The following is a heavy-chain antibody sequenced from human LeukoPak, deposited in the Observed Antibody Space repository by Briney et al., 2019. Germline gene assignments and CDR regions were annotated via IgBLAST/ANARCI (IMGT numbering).Heavy chain of an antibody. CDR2: ISGSGGST. D-gene: IGHD5-18*01. Sequence: PGGSLRLSCAASGFTFSSYAMSWVRQAPGEGLEWVSAISGSGGSTYYADSVKGRFTISRDNSKNTLYLQMNSLRAEDTAVYYCAKDRLGYSYGIGFDYWGQGTLVTVSS. CDR3: AKDRLGYSYGIGFDY. V-gene: IGHV3-23*01. J-gene: IGHJ4*02. CDR1: GFTFSSYA.